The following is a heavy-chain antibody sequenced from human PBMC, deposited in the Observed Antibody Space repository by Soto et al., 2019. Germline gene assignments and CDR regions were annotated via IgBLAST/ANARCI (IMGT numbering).Heavy chain of an antibody. D-gene: IGHD3-10*01. CDR2: IDGSGATK. J-gene: IGHJ4*02. V-gene: IGHV3-48*03. CDR1: GFTFNAFE. CDR3: ARGFGRFNY. Sequence: EVQLLESGGGLVQPGGSLRLSCGVSGFTFNAFEMNWVRQAPGKGPEWLAYIDGSGATKKYADSVRGRFTISRDNPNNSLFLQMSSLSAADTAIYYCARGFGRFNYWGQGTLVSVSS.